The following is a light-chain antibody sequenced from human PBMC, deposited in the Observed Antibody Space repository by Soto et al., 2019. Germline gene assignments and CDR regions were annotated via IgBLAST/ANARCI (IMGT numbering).Light chain of an antibody. J-gene: IGKJ1*01. V-gene: IGKV3D-15*01. CDR3: KQYSNWPWT. CDR1: QSVSRN. CDR2: GVS. Sequence: EIVMTQSPATLSLSPGERATLSCRASQSVSRNLAWYQHKPGQAPRLLIYGVSSRATGIPTRFSGSGSGTEFTLTISGLQSEDFAVYYCKQYSNWPWTFGQGTKVEVK.